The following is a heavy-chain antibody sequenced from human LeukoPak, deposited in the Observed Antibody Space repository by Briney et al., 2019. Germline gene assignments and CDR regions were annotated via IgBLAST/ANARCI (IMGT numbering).Heavy chain of an antibody. CDR2: ISWNSGSI. CDR3: AKDNRRHYTSGPNPDSLH. J-gene: IGHJ4*02. CDR1: GFIFNNYT. D-gene: IGHD6-19*01. Sequence: GGSLRLSCAGSGFIFNNYTMHWVRQPPGKGLEWVSGISWNSGSIDYADSVKGRFTISRDNAKNSLYLQMNSLRVEDTAFYYCAKDNRRHYTSGPNPDSLHWGQGALVTVSS. V-gene: IGHV3-9*01.